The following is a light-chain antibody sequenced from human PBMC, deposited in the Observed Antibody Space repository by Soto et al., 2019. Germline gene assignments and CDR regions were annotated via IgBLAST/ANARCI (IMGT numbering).Light chain of an antibody. CDR1: SSDVGGYSL. CDR2: EGS. CDR3: CSYTSSTVI. V-gene: IGLV2-23*01. J-gene: IGLJ2*01. Sequence: QSVLTQPASVSGSPGQSITVSCTGTSSDVGGYSLVSWYHQNPGKAPKLVIYEGSKRPSGVSNRLSGSKSGNTASLTISGLKPEDEGDYYCCSYTSSTVIFGGGTKLTVL.